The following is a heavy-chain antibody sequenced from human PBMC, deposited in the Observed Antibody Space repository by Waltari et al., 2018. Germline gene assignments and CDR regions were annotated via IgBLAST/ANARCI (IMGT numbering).Heavy chain of an antibody. D-gene: IGHD3-9*01. CDR2: RRNTGAT. Sequence: HVQLQESGPGLVKPSATLSLTCSVSGDFPSDDHLTWIRQAPGKGLEWIAYRRNTGATKCTPSLESRVTLSADTSKKQFSLRLTSVTAADTAVYFCARLPTKYFDSLGWGFFDQWGQGILVTVSS. J-gene: IGHJ4*02. CDR3: ARLPTKYFDSLGWGFFDQ. CDR1: GDFPSDDH. V-gene: IGHV4-59*08.